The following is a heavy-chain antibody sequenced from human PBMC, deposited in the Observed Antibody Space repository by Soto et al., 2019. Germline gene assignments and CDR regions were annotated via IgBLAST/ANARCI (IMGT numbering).Heavy chain of an antibody. D-gene: IGHD2-15*01. CDR2: IIPIFGTA. CDR1: GGTFSSYA. CDR3: ASLIFAPALGYCSGGSCFRDWYFDL. J-gene: IGHJ2*01. Sequence: QVQLVQSGAEVKKPGSSVKVSCKASGGTFSSYAISWVRQAPGQGLEWMGGIIPIFGTANYAQKFQGRVTITADESTSTAYMELSSLRSEDTAVYYCASLIFAPALGYCSGGSCFRDWYFDLWGCGTLVTVSS. V-gene: IGHV1-69*01.